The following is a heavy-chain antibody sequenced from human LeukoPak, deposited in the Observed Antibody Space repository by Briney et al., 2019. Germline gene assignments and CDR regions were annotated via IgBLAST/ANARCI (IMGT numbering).Heavy chain of an antibody. CDR2: ISAYNGNT. CDR1: GYTFTSYG. D-gene: IGHD6-13*01. Sequence: ASVKVSCKASGYTFTSYGISWVRQAPGQGLEWMGWISAYNGNTNYAQKLQGRVIMTTDTSTSTAYMELRSLRSDDTAVYYCARDFFQQYYYYMDVWGKGTTVTISS. V-gene: IGHV1-18*01. J-gene: IGHJ6*03. CDR3: ARDFFQQYYYYMDV.